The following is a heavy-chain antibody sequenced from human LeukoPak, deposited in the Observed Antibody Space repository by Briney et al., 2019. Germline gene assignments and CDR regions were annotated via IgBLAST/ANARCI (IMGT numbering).Heavy chain of an antibody. J-gene: IGHJ6*02. CDR3: AREKSIAPAGNNYYYYGMDV. D-gene: IGHD6-13*01. Sequence: GSLRLSCAASGFTFSDHYMDWVRQAPGKGLEWVGRIRNKANSYTTEYAASVKGRFTISRDDSKNSVYLQMNSLKTEDTAVYYCAREKSIAPAGNNYYYYGMDVWGQGTTVTVSS. V-gene: IGHV3-72*01. CDR1: GFTFSDHY. CDR2: IRNKANSYTT.